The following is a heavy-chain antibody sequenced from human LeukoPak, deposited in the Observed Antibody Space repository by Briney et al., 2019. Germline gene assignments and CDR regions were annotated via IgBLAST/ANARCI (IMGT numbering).Heavy chain of an antibody. V-gene: IGHV4-61*02. D-gene: IGHD6-13*01. J-gene: IGHJ4*02. Sequence: SQTLSLTCSVSGDSISSGSFYWSWIRQPAGRGLEWIGRIYPSGSTNYNPSLKSRVTISLDTSKNQFSLRLSSVTAADTAVYYCARDVLAAPGTFDYWGQGALVTVSS. CDR1: GDSISSGSFY. CDR2: IYPSGST. CDR3: ARDVLAAPGTFDY.